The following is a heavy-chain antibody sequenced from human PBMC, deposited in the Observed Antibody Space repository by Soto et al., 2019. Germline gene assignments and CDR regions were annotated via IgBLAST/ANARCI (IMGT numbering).Heavy chain of an antibody. Sequence: PGGSLRLSCAASGFTFSSYAMSWVRQAPGKGLEWVSVIYSGGSTYYADSVKGRFTISRDNSKNTLYLQMNSLRAEDTAVYYCARERIAVAGHDAFDIWGQGTMVTVSS. CDR1: GFTFSSYA. J-gene: IGHJ3*02. D-gene: IGHD6-19*01. CDR3: ARERIAVAGHDAFDI. CDR2: IYSGGST. V-gene: IGHV3-66*01.